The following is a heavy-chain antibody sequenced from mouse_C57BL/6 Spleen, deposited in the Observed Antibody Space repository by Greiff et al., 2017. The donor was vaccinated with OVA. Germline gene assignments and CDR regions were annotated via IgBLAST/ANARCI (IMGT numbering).Heavy chain of an antibody. D-gene: IGHD2-3*01. J-gene: IGHJ2*01. V-gene: IGHV1-7*01. CDR1: GYTFTSYW. CDR3: ARNGDYDGYYLDY. Sequence: QVQLKESGAELAKPGASVKLSCKASGYTFTSYWMHWVKQRPGQGLEWIGYINPSSGYTKYNQKFKDKATLTADKSSSTAYMQLSSLTYEDSAVDYCARNGDYDGYYLDYWGQGTTLTVSS. CDR2: INPSSGYT.